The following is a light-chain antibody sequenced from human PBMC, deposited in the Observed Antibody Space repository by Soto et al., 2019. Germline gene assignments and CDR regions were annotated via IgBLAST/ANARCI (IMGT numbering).Light chain of an antibody. Sequence: DVQMTQSPSSLSAFVGDRVTITCRASQGIAPYLAWFQQKPGKVPKLLIYAPTTLQSGVPSRFSGSGSGTAFTLTISSLQPEDVATYYCQKYNSAPLTFGGGTKVEIK. CDR2: APT. CDR1: QGIAPY. V-gene: IGKV1-27*01. CDR3: QKYNSAPLT. J-gene: IGKJ4*01.